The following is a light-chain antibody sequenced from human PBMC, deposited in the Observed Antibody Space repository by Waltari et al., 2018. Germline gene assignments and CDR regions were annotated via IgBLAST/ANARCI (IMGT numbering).Light chain of an antibody. CDR3: QQYNTWPLS. J-gene: IGKJ3*01. Sequence: EIVMTQSPATLSVSPGAGATLSCRASQSVDNDLAWYQQKPGQAPSLVIYGASTRATGVPGRFSGGGSGTEFTLTISSLQSEDFAVYYCQQYNTWPLSVGPGTTVDIK. CDR1: QSVDND. V-gene: IGKV3-15*01. CDR2: GAS.